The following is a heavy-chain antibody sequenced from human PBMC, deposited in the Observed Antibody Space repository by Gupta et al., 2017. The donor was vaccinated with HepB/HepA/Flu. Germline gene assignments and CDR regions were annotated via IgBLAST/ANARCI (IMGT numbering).Heavy chain of an antibody. Sequence: QVQLQESGPGLVKPSETLSLTCTVPGGSVSSGSYSWSWIRQPPGKGLEWIGYIYYSGSTNYNPSLKSRVTISVDTSKNQFSLKLSSVTAADTAVYYCARYYYYYYYMDVWGKGTTVTVSS. V-gene: IGHV4-61*01. CDR2: IYYSGST. CDR3: ARYYYYYYYMDV. J-gene: IGHJ6*03. CDR1: GGSVSSGSYS.